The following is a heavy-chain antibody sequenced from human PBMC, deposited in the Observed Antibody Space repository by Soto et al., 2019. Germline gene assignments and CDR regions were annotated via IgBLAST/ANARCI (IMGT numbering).Heavy chain of an antibody. J-gene: IGHJ5*02. CDR2: ITGSGRST. Sequence: EVQLSESGGGLVQPGGSLRLSCAASGFTFGSYAMSWVRQAPGGELEWVSAITGSGRSTYYTDSVEGRFAISRDNSKNTLYLQMNGLRAEDTAVYYCAKTIGPEHLTGTTRVNRFDPWGQGTLVTVSS. D-gene: IGHD1-7*01. CDR1: GFTFGSYA. CDR3: AKTIGPEHLTGTTRVNRFDP. V-gene: IGHV3-23*01.